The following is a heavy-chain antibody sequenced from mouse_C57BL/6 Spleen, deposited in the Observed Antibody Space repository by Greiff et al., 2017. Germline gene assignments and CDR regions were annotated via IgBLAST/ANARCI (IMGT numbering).Heavy chain of an antibody. Sequence: QVQLQQPGAELVKPGASVKMSCKASGYTFTSYWITWVKQRPGQGLEWIGDIYPGSGSTNYNEKFKSKATLTVDTSSSTAYMQLSSLTSEDSAVYYCATYYYGSSYYAMDYWGQGTSVTVSS. CDR1: GYTFTSYW. V-gene: IGHV1-55*01. CDR3: ATYYYGSSYYAMDY. J-gene: IGHJ4*01. CDR2: IYPGSGST. D-gene: IGHD1-1*01.